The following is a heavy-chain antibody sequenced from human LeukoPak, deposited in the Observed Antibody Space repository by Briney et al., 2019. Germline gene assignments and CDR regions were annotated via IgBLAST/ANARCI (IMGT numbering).Heavy chain of an antibody. CDR2: IYHSGST. Sequence: SETLSLTCTVSGYSLSSGYYWGWIRPPPGKGLEWIGSIYHSGSTYYNPSLKSRVTISVDTSKNQFSLKLSSVTAADTAVYYCARGERWLQVEGFRFDPWGQGTLVTVSS. CDR3: ARGERWLQVEGFRFDP. J-gene: IGHJ5*02. V-gene: IGHV4-38-2*02. CDR1: GYSLSSGYY. D-gene: IGHD5-24*01.